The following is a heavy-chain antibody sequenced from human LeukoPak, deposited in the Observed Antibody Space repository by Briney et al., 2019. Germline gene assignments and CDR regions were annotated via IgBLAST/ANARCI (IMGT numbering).Heavy chain of an antibody. Sequence: SETLSLTCAVSGGSISSSSHYWGWIRQPPGKRLEWIGSIYYSGHTYYNPSLKSRVTISVDTSKNQFSLRLSSATAADMAVYFCARLGYSVSWTDCWGQGTLVTVSS. J-gene: IGHJ4*02. V-gene: IGHV4-39*01. CDR2: IYYSGHT. CDR1: GGSISSSSHY. D-gene: IGHD6-13*01. CDR3: ARLGYSVSWTDC.